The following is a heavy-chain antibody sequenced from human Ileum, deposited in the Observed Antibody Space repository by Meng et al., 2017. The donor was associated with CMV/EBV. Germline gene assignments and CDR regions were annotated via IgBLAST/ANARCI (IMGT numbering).Heavy chain of an antibody. V-gene: IGHV4-59*01. CDR3: ARTPFY. CDR2: IYNSGST. D-gene: IGHD2-15*01. CDR1: GGSISSYY. Sequence: GSLRLSCSVSGGSISSYYWSWIRQPPGKGLEWIGYIYNSGSTNYNPSLKSRVTISVDTSKNQFSLKLSSVTAADTAVYYCARTPFYWGLGILVTVSS. J-gene: IGHJ4*02.